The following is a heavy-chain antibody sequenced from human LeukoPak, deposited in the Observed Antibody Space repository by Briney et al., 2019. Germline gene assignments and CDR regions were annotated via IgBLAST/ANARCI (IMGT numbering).Heavy chain of an antibody. J-gene: IGHJ5*02. Sequence: GASVKVSCKASGYTFTAYYMHWVRQAPGQGLEWVVWINPNSGGTNYAQKFQGRVTMTRDTSIIPAYLELSGLTSDDTAVYYCARAYCDYGCFDPWGQGTLVTVSS. CDR2: INPNSGGT. CDR3: ARAYCDYGCFDP. D-gene: IGHD4-17*01. V-gene: IGHV1-2*02. CDR1: GYTFTAYY.